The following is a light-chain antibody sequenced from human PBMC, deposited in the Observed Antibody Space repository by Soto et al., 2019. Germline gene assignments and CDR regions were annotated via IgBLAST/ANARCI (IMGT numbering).Light chain of an antibody. CDR2: SNN. Sequence: QPVLTQPPSATGTPGQGVTISCSGNNSNIGSNYVYWYQQLPGTAPKLLIYSNNQRPSGVPDRFSGSKSGTSASLAISGLRSEDEADYCCATGDDSLVFGGGTKVTVL. J-gene: IGLJ2*01. V-gene: IGLV1-47*02. CDR3: ATGDDSLV. CDR1: NSNIGSNY.